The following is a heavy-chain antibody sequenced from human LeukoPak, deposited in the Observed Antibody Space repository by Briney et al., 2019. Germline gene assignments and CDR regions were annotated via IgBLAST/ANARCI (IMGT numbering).Heavy chain of an antibody. Sequence: PGGSLRLSCAASGFTFSSYSMNWVRQAPGKGLEWVSSISSSSSYIYYADSVKGRFTISRDNAKNSLYLQMNSLRAEDTAVYYCTRLDRGGYNNWFDPWGQGTLVTVSS. CDR1: GFTFSSYS. J-gene: IGHJ5*02. CDR3: TRLDRGGYNNWFDP. CDR2: ISSSSSYI. D-gene: IGHD5-12*01. V-gene: IGHV3-21*01.